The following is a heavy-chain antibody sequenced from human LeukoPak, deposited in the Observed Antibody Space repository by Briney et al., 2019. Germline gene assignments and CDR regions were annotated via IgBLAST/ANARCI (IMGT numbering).Heavy chain of an antibody. CDR3: ARDGHSPFFDY. CDR1: GYTFTNYH. J-gene: IGHJ4*02. CDR2: INPSGGST. V-gene: IGHV1-46*01. Sequence: EASVKVSCKASGYTFTNYHMNWVRQAPGQGLEWMAIINPSGGSTTNAQKFQGRVIMTRDMSTSTVYMELSSLRSEDTAVYFCARDGHSPFFDYWGQGTLVIVSS.